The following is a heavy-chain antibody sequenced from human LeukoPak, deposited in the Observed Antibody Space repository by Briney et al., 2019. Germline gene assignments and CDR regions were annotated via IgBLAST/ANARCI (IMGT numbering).Heavy chain of an antibody. Sequence: SETLSLTCNVSGDSVSSVYWSWIRQPAGKGLEWIGRIYTNGITNCNPSLKSRVTMALDTSKNQSSLNLTSVTAADTAVYYCARETADLGRSLDYWGQGTLVTVSS. D-gene: IGHD1-1*01. V-gene: IGHV4-4*07. CDR2: IYTNGIT. J-gene: IGHJ4*02. CDR3: ARETADLGRSLDY. CDR1: GDSVSSVY.